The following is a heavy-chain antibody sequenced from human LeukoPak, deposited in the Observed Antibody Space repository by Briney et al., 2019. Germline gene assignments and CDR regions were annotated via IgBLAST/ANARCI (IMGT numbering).Heavy chain of an antibody. CDR2: INHSGST. V-gene: IGHV4-34*01. Sequence: SETLSLTCAVYGGSFSGYYWSWIRQPPGKGLEWIGEINHSGSTNYNPSLKSRVTISVDTSKNQFSLKLSSVTAADTAVYYCARGPFSDSGGYFDAFDIWGQGTMVTVSS. D-gene: IGHD3-22*01. CDR3: ARGPFSDSGGYFDAFDI. CDR1: GGSFSGYY. J-gene: IGHJ3*02.